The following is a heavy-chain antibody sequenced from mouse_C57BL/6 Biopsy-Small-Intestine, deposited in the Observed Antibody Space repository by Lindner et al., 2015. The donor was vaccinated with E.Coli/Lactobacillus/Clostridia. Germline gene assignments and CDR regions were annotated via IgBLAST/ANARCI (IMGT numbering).Heavy chain of an antibody. CDR1: GFTFSDYG. V-gene: IGHV5-17*01. J-gene: IGHJ4*01. Sequence: VQLQESWGRLSEAWRSLKLSCAASGFTFSDYGIHWVRQAPEKGLEWVAYISGGSSTIYYADTVKGRFTISRDNAKNTLFLQMTSLRSEDTAMYYCARPYYYSMDYWGQGTSVTVSS. CDR3: ARPYYYSMDY. CDR2: ISGGSSTI.